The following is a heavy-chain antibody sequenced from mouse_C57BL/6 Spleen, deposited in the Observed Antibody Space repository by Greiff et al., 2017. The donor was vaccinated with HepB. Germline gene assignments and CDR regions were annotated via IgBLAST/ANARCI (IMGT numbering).Heavy chain of an antibody. D-gene: IGHD1-1*01. CDR3: ARDRGYGSSHGYFDV. J-gene: IGHJ1*03. Sequence: EVMLVESGGGLVKPGGSLKLSCAASGFTFSSYAMSWVRQTPEKRLEWVATISDGGSYTYYPDNVKGRFTISRDNAKNNLYLQMSHLKSEDTAMYYCARDRGYGSSHGYFDVWGTGTTVTVSS. CDR1: GFTFSSYA. CDR2: ISDGGSYT. V-gene: IGHV5-4*01.